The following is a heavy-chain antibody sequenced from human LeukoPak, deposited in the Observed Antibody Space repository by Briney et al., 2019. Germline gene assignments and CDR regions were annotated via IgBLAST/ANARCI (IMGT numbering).Heavy chain of an antibody. V-gene: IGHV1-2*02. CDR3: ARGEIPVYYYYYMDV. CDR2: INPNSGRT. J-gene: IGHJ6*03. D-gene: IGHD5-24*01. CDR1: GYTFIGYY. Sequence: ASVKVSCKASGYTFIGYYIHWVRQAPGQGLEWMGWINPNSGRTNYAQMFQDRVTMTRDTSISTAYMELTRLRSDDTAVYYCARGEIPVYYYYYMDVWGKGTTVTVSS.